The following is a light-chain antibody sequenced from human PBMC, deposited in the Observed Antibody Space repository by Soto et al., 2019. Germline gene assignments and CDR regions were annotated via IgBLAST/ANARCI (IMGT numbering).Light chain of an antibody. V-gene: IGLV1-40*01. CDR1: SSNIGAGYD. J-gene: IGLJ2*01. CDR2: GNN. Sequence: QSVLTQPPSVSGAPGQRVPISCTGSSSNIGAGYDVHWYQQLPGAAPRLLIYGNNNRPSGVPDRFSGSKSGTSASLTITGLRAEDESDYYCQSYDSSLSGSVFGGGTKLTVL. CDR3: QSYDSSLSGSV.